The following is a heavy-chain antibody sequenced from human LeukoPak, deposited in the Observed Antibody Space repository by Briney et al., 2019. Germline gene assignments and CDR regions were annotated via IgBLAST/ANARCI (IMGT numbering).Heavy chain of an antibody. CDR1: GFTVSSNY. V-gene: IGHV3-66*01. J-gene: IGHJ4*02. D-gene: IGHD6-19*01. Sequence: PGGSLRLSCAASGFTVSSNYMSWVRQAPGKGLEWVSVIYSGGRTYYADSVKGRFTISRDNSKNTLYLQMNSLRAEDTAVYYCARVPDSSGWYFDYWGQGTLVTVSS. CDR3: ARVPDSSGWYFDY. CDR2: IYSGGRT.